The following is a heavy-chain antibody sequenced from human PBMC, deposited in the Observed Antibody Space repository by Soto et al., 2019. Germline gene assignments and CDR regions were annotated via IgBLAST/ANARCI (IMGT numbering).Heavy chain of an antibody. CDR3: TNNYYDSSGYYSEYFQH. CDR2: IRSKANSYAT. J-gene: IGHJ1*01. V-gene: IGHV3-73*01. D-gene: IGHD3-22*01. CDR1: GFTFSGSA. Sequence: VQLVESGGGVVQPGRSLRLSCAASGFTFSGSAMHWVRQASGKGLEWVGRIRSKANSYATAYAASVKGRFTISRDDSKNTAYLQMNSLKTEDTAVYYCTNNYYDSSGYYSEYFQHWGQGTLVTVSS.